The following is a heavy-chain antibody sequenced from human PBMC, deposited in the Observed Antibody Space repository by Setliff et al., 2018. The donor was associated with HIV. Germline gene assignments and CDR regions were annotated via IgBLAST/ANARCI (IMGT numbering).Heavy chain of an antibody. CDR1: GGSVSSYY. J-gene: IGHJ6*03. V-gene: IGHV4-4*08. CDR3: AVVVAPPIFYYYYYMDV. CDR2: VYTSGST. Sequence: SETLSLTCTVSGGSVSSYYWSWIRQPPGKGLELIGYVYTSGSTNYNPSLKSRLTISVDTSKNQFSLKLSSVTAADTALYYCAVVVAPPIFYYYYYMDVWGKGTTVTVSS. D-gene: IGHD2-2*01.